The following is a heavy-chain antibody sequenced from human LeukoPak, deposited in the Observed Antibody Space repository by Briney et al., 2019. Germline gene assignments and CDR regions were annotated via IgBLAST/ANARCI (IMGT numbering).Heavy chain of an antibody. V-gene: IGHV3-53*01. Sequence: GGSLRLSCAASGFTVSSNYMSWVRQAPGKGLEWVSIIYSGGSTYYADSVKGRFTISRDNSKNTLYLQMNSLRAEDTAVYYCAKDKSGAVAGTGDAFDVWGQGTMVTVSS. J-gene: IGHJ3*01. CDR1: GFTVSSNY. CDR2: IYSGGST. CDR3: AKDKSGAVAGTGDAFDV. D-gene: IGHD6-19*01.